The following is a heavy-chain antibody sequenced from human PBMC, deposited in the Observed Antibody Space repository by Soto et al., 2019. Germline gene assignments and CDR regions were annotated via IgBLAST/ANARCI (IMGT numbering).Heavy chain of an antibody. V-gene: IGHV3-23*01. D-gene: IGHD6-13*01. Sequence: EVQLLESGGGVVQPGGSLRLSCVASGFIFSNFAMSWVRQAPGKGLEWVSAISGSGGNTYSAVSVKGRFSISRDNSKNSLYLQINSLRAEDTAVYYRAKAKGSSSSSWYYPGYGFDSWGQGTLVTVSS. CDR2: ISGSGGNT. CDR1: GFIFSNFA. CDR3: AKAKGSSSSSWYYPGYGFDS. J-gene: IGHJ5*01.